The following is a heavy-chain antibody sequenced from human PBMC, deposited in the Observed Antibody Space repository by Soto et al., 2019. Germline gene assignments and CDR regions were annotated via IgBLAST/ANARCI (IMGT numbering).Heavy chain of an antibody. Sequence: KTSETLSLTCAVSGYSISTGYYWGWLRQPPGKRLEWIGSIYHVARTYYNPSLTSRATLSIDMTNNHVSLILNSVTAAETAVYYCERVGPWVPHYYDSSPYTFENWFDPWGQGTLVTVSS. D-gene: IGHD3-22*01. CDR1: GYSISTGYY. CDR2: IYHVART. J-gene: IGHJ5*02. V-gene: IGHV4-38-2*01. CDR3: ERVGPWVPHYYDSSPYTFENWFDP.